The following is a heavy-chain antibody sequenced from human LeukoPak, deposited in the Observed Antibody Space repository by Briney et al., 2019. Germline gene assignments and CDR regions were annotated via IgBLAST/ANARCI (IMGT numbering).Heavy chain of an antibody. CDR1: GYTFTGYY. D-gene: IGHD6-13*01. CDR3: ARDMEDSRSFGY. V-gene: IGHV1-2*02. CDR2: INPNSGGT. Sequence: ASVKVSCKASGYTFTGYYMHWVRQAPGQGLEWMGWINPNSGGTNYAQKFQGRVTMARDTSISTAYMELSRLRSDDTAVYYCARDMEDSRSFGYWGQGTLVTVSS. J-gene: IGHJ4*02.